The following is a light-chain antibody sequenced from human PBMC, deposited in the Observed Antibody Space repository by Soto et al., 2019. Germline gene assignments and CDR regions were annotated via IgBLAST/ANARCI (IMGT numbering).Light chain of an antibody. CDR3: QQSNNWPYT. CDR2: GAS. V-gene: IGKV3-15*01. CDR1: QSVSTN. Sequence: EIVLTQSPGTLSVSPGERANLSCRASQSVSTNLAWFQQKPGQAPRLLIYGASTSATGIPARFSGSGSGTEFTLTITSLQSEDLAVYYCQQSNNWPYTFGQGTKLEV. J-gene: IGKJ2*01.